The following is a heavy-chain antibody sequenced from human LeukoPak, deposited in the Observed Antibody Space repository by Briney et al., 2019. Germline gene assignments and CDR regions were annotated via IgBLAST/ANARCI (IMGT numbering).Heavy chain of an antibody. CDR1: GFTFTSYD. J-gene: IGHJ5*02. D-gene: IGHD3-10*01. CDR2: MNPNNGNT. V-gene: IGHV1-8*01. CDR3: VRDGEGVAISVNYWFDP. Sequence: ASVTVSCKASGFTFTSYDINWVRQASGQGLEWMGWMNPNNGNTGYAQKFQGRVTMTRDTSISTAYMELRGLRSEDTAVYYCVRDGEGVAISVNYWFDPWGQGTLVTVSS.